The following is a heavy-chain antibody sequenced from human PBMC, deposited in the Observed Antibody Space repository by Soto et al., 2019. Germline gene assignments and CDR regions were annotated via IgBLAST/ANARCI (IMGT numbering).Heavy chain of an antibody. Sequence: LSRTCTVASGSMSGHYWGWIRHPPGRGLEWIGYIYYSGSPYYNSSLESRVAISVDTSKNEVSLRLSPVTAADTAVYYCVRGRGGVVAEWFDPWGQGIMVTVYS. J-gene: IGHJ5*02. CDR2: IYYSGSP. D-gene: IGHD3-16*02. CDR1: SGSMSGHY. CDR3: VRGRGGVVAEWFDP. V-gene: IGHV4-59*11.